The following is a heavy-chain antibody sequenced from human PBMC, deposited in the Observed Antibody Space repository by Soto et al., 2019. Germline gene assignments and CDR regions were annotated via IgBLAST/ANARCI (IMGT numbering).Heavy chain of an antibody. D-gene: IGHD3-22*01. CDR3: ARGYYDSSRYWFDP. J-gene: IGHJ5*02. Sequence: SVKVSCKASGGTFSSYAISWVRQAPGQGLEWMGGIIPIFGTANYAQKFQGRVTITADESTSTAYMELSSLRSDDTAVYYCARGYYDSSRYWFDPWGQGTLVTVSS. CDR2: IIPIFGTA. CDR1: GGTFSSYA. V-gene: IGHV1-69*13.